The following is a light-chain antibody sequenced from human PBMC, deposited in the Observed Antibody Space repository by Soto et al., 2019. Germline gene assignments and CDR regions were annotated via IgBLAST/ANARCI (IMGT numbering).Light chain of an antibody. V-gene: IGKV3D-15*01. J-gene: IGKJ5*01. CDR2: SAY. CDR3: QQYNNWPPIT. Sequence: EIVLTQSPATLSLSPVERATLSCRASQSISNYLAWYQQKPGQAPRLLIYSAYNRATGIPARFSGSGSGTEFTLTISSLQSEDFAVYYCQQYNNWPPITCGQGTRLEIK. CDR1: QSISNY.